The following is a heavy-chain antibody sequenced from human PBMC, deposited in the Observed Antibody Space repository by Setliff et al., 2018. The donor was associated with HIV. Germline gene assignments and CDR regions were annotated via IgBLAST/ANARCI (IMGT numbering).Heavy chain of an antibody. CDR2: IFYSGST. D-gene: IGHD6-6*01. Sequence: SETLSLTCTVSGASISSSSYHWGWIRQPPGKGLEWIGSIFYSGSTNYNPSLKSRVTMSVDTSKNQFSLKLESVTAADTAVYYCARGSPASIAARPWYFQHWGQGTLVTVSS. CDR3: ARGSPASIAARPWYFQH. V-gene: IGHV4-39*07. J-gene: IGHJ1*01. CDR1: GASISSSSYH.